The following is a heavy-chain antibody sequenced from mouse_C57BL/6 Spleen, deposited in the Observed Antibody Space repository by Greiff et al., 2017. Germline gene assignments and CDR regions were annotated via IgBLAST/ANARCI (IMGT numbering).Heavy chain of an antibody. CDR1: GYTFTSYW. CDR2: IYPGNSDT. D-gene: IGHD2-4*01. J-gene: IGHJ2*01. V-gene: IGHV1-5*01. Sequence: VQLQQSGTVLARPGASVKMSCKTSGYTFTSYWMHWVKQRPGQGLEWIGAIYPGNSDTSYNQKFKGKAKLTAVTSASTAYMELSSLTNEDSAVYYCTTTMITTYYFDYWGQGTTLTVSS. CDR3: TTTMITTYYFDY.